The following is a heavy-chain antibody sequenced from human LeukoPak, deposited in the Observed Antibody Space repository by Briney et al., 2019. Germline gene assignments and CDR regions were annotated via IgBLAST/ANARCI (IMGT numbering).Heavy chain of an antibody. D-gene: IGHD4-23*01. CDR3: ANSANYGGNSGYFDY. J-gene: IGHJ4*02. V-gene: IGHV4-39*01. Sequence: SETLSLTCTVSGGSISSSSYYWGWIRQPPGKGLEWIGSIYYSGSTYYNPSLKSRVSISVDTSKNQFSLKLSSVTAADTAVYYCANSANYGGNSGYFDYWGQGTLVAVSS. CDR2: IYYSGST. CDR1: GGSISSSSYY.